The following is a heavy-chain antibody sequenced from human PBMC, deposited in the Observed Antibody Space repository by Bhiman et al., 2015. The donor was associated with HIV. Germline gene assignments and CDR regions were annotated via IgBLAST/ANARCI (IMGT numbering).Heavy chain of an antibody. J-gene: IGHJ4*02. V-gene: IGHV3-21*01. D-gene: IGHD3-16*01. CDR2: ISSTSTYI. CDR3: ARDADTLIDH. Sequence: EVQLVESGGGQVRPGGSLRLSCAASGFTFSSYNMNWVRQAPGKGLEWVSLISSTSTYIFWTDSVKGRFSISRDNAKHSVYLQMNSLTVEDTALYYCARDADTLIDHWGQGTLVTVSS. CDR1: GFTFSSYN.